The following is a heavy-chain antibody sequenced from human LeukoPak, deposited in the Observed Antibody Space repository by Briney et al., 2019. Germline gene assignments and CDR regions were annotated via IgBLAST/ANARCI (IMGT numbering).Heavy chain of an antibody. Sequence: GASVKVSCKASGYTFTGYYIHWVRQAPGQGLEWMGCINPDSGGTDYAQKFQGRVTMSRDTSISTAYMELSRLRSDDTAVYYCARDGGDYSFTSFCDYWGQGTLVTVSS. CDR3: ARDGGDYSFTSFCDY. D-gene: IGHD4-11*01. CDR1: GYTFTGYY. J-gene: IGHJ4*02. CDR2: INPDSGGT. V-gene: IGHV1-2*02.